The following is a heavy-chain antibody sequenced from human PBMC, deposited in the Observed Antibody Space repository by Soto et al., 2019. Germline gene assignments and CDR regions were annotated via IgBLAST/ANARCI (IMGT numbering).Heavy chain of an antibody. CDR1: GGSISSGGYS. D-gene: IGHD6-25*01. V-gene: IGHV4-30-2*01. J-gene: IGHJ4*02. Sequence: SETLSLTCAVSGGSISSGGYSCNWIRQPPGKGLEWIGYIYHSGSTYYNPSLKSRVTISVDRSKNQFSLKLSSVTAADTAVYYCARHPSASGDYFDYWGQGTLVTVSS. CDR2: IYHSGST. CDR3: ARHPSASGDYFDY.